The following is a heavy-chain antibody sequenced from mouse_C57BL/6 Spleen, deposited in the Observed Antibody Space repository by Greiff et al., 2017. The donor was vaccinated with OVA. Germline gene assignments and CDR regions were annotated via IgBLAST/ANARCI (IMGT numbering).Heavy chain of an antibody. V-gene: IGHV1-52*01. CDR3: ARWGYYWYFDV. J-gene: IGHJ1*03. CDR2: IDPSDSET. Sequence: QVQLQQPGAELVRPGSSVKLSCKASGYTFTSYWMHWVKQRPIQGLEWIGNIDPSDSETHYNQKFKDKATLTVDKSSSTAYMQRSSLTSEDSAVYYCARWGYYWYFDVWGTGTTVTVSS. CDR1: GYTFTSYW. D-gene: IGHD2-2*01.